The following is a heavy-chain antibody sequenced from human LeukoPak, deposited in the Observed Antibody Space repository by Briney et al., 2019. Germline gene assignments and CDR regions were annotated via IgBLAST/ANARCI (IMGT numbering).Heavy chain of an antibody. CDR3: AIRDPNSDPFDY. CDR2: ISGSGDTT. CDR1: GFPFSSFG. D-gene: IGHD1-26*01. J-gene: IGHJ4*02. V-gene: IGHV3-23*01. Sequence: AGGSLRLSCAASGFPFSSFGMSWVRQAPGKGLEWVSTISGSGDTTYYADSVRGRFTISRDNSKNTLYLQMNSLRAEDTAVYYCAIRDPNSDPFDYWGQGTLVTVSS.